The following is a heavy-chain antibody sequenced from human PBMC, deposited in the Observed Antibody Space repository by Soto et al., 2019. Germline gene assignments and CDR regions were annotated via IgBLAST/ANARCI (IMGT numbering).Heavy chain of an antibody. J-gene: IGHJ6*02. CDR3: AREGVAPYYYYGMDI. V-gene: IGHV1-18*01. D-gene: IGHD5-12*01. Sequence: ASVKVSCKASGYTFTSYGISWVRQAPGQGLEWMGWISAYNGNTKYAQKLQGRVTMTTDTSTSTAYMELGSLRSDDTAVYYCAREGVAPYYYYGMDIWGQGTPVTVSS. CDR1: GYTFTSYG. CDR2: ISAYNGNT.